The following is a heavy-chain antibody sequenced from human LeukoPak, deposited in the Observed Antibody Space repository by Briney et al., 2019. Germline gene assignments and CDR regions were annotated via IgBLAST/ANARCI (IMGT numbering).Heavy chain of an antibody. CDR2: IYYSGST. CDR3: ARKHSDWTTRGYFAY. D-gene: IGHD1-1*01. Sequence: SETLSLTCTDSGGSMNSGNLYWGWIRQPPGKGLEWIGSIYYSGSTYCNPSLKSRVTISVDTSKNQFSLKLRSVTAADTAVYYCARKHSDWTTRGYFAYWGQGTLVTVSS. CDR1: GGSMNSGNLY. J-gene: IGHJ4*02. V-gene: IGHV4-39*01.